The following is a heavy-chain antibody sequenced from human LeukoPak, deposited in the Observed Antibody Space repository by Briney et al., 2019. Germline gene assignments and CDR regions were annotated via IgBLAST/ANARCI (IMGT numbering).Heavy chain of an antibody. CDR2: IQKDGSQR. D-gene: IGHD5-12*01. CDR1: EFTFSNYW. J-gene: IGHJ4*02. CDR3: AKSSTNGYSGYVHPGIDF. V-gene: IGHV3-7*03. Sequence: GGSLRLSCAASEFTFSNYWMSWVRQAPGKRLEWVASIQKDGSQRYYLESVKGRFTISRDNSKNTLYLQMNSLRAEDTAVYYCAKSSTNGYSGYVHPGIDFWGQGTLVTVSS.